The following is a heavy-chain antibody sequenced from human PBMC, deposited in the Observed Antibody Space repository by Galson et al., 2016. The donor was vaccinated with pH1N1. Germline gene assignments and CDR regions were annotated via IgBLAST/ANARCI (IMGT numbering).Heavy chain of an antibody. D-gene: IGHD4-23*01. CDR1: GFTFSSWH. Sequence: SLRLSCAASGFTFSSWHMDWVRQAPGEGLEWISFITYTSVTTYYADSVKGRFTVSRDNAKNSLYLQMNSLRAEDTAVYYCARPGNYDGDRRGAFDLWGQGTMVTVSP. V-gene: IGHV3-48*04. CDR2: ITYTSVTT. J-gene: IGHJ3*01. CDR3: ARPGNYDGDRRGAFDL.